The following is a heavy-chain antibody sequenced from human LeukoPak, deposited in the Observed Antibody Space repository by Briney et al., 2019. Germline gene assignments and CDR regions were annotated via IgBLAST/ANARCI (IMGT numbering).Heavy chain of an antibody. CDR3: ARGAAVALEL. J-gene: IGHJ4*02. V-gene: IGHV3-30*02. Sequence: GGSPRLSCGASGFTLTDYNMHWVRQAPGKGLEYVAFIRFDGTTEYYTDSVKGRFTMSRDKSKNTLYLQMNSRRGEDTAVYYCARGAAVALELWGQGTLVTVSS. CDR2: IRFDGTTE. CDR1: GFTLTDYN. D-gene: IGHD6-19*01.